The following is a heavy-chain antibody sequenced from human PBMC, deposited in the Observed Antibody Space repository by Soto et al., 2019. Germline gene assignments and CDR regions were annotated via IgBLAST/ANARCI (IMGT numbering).Heavy chain of an antibody. CDR2: ISWNSGSI. CDR1: GFTFDDYA. Sequence: PGGSLRLSCAASGFTFDDYAMHWVRQAPGKGLEWVSGISWNSGSIGYADSVKGRFTISRDNAKNSLYLQMNSLRAEDTALYYCARYDYGDPPPNWYFDLWGRGTLVTVSS. CDR3: ARYDYGDPPPNWYFDL. D-gene: IGHD4-17*01. J-gene: IGHJ2*01. V-gene: IGHV3-9*01.